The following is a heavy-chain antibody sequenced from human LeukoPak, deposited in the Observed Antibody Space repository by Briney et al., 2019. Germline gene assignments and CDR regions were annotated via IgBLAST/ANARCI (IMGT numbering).Heavy chain of an antibody. V-gene: IGHV4-34*01. CDR3: ARGAVVPAANYYYMDV. J-gene: IGHJ6*03. CDR1: GENFSIYF. D-gene: IGHD2-2*01. CDR2: INHGGST. Sequence: SETLSLTCAVYGENFSIYFYGWIRQPPGKGLEWIGEINHGGSTSYNPSLKSRVTISVDTSKNQFSLRLSSVTAADTAMYYCARGAVVPAANYYYMDVWGKGTTVTVSS.